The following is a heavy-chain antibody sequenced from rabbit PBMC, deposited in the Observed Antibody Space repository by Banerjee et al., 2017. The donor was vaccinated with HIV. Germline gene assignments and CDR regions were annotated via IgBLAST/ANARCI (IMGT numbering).Heavy chain of an antibody. D-gene: IGHD4-1*01. CDR2: INTGSGSR. CDR3: ARDLAGVIGWNFNL. J-gene: IGHJ4*01. CDR1: GFSFSNGYV. Sequence: QSLEESGGDLVKPGGSLTLTCTASGFSFSNGYVMCWVRQAPGKGLEWIGIINTGSGSRNSASWVNGRFTISSDNAQNTVFLQLHSLTAADTATYLCARDLAGVIGWNFNLWGQGTLVTVS. V-gene: IGHV1S7*01.